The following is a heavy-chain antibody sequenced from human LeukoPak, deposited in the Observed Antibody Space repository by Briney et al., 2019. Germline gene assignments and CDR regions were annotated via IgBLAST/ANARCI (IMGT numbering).Heavy chain of an antibody. V-gene: IGHV3-48*03. Sequence: PGGSLRLSCAASGFTFSSDEMNWVRQAPGKGLEWVSYISSSGSTIYYADSVKGRFTISRDNAKNSLYLQMNSLRTEDTAVYYCERCHYMADYMDVWGKGTTVTISS. CDR1: GFTFSSDE. CDR3: ERCHYMADYMDV. CDR2: ISSSGSTI. D-gene: IGHD2-2*02. J-gene: IGHJ6*03.